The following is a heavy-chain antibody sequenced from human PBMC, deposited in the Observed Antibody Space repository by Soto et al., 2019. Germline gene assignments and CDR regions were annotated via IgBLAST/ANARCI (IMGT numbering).Heavy chain of an antibody. Sequence: PGGSLRLSCASSGFTFSSYAMSWVRQAPGKGLEWVSAISGSGGSTYYADSVKGRFTISRDNSKNTLYLQMNSLRAEDTAVYYCAKAERSMIEYFDYWGQGTLVTVSS. CDR2: ISGSGGST. CDR1: GFTFSSYA. V-gene: IGHV3-23*01. J-gene: IGHJ4*02. CDR3: AKAERSMIEYFDY. D-gene: IGHD3-22*01.